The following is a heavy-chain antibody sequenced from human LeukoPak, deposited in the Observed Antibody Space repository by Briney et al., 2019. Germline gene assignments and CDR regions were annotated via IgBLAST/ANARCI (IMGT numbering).Heavy chain of an antibody. V-gene: IGHV4-39*01. CDR2: IYYSGST. CDR3: ARRLDSCFAPFGY. Sequence: PSETLSLTCTVSGGSISSSSYYWGWIRQPPGKGLEWIGSIYYSGSTYYNPSLKSRVTISVDTSKNQFSLKLSSVTAADTAVYYCARRLDSCFAPFGYWGQGTLVTVSS. D-gene: IGHD2-2*01. CDR1: GGSISSSSYY. J-gene: IGHJ4*02.